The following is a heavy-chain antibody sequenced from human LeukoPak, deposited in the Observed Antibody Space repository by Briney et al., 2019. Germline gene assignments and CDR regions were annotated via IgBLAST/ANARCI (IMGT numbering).Heavy chain of an antibody. J-gene: IGHJ3*02. CDR1: GYTFTSYD. Sequence: ASVKVSCEASGYTFTSYDINWVRQATGQGLEWMGWMNPNSGNTDYAQKFQGRVTMTRNTSISTAYMELSSLRSEDTAVYYCATRLGYSYVNAFDIWGQGTMVTVSS. CDR3: ATRLGYSYVNAFDI. V-gene: IGHV1-8*01. CDR2: MNPNSGNT. D-gene: IGHD5-18*01.